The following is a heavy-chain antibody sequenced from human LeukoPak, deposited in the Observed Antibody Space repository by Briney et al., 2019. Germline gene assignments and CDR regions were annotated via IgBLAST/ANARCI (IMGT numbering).Heavy chain of an antibody. Sequence: ASVKVSCKACGYTFTNYYIHWVRQAPGQGLECMGVINPSGGSTSYAQKFQGRVTMTRDMSTSTVYMELSSLRSEDTAVYYCARGGVGATTYVWFDPWGQGTLVTVSS. CDR3: ARGGVGATTYVWFDP. J-gene: IGHJ5*02. CDR2: INPSGGST. CDR1: GYTFTNYY. D-gene: IGHD1-26*01. V-gene: IGHV1-46*01.